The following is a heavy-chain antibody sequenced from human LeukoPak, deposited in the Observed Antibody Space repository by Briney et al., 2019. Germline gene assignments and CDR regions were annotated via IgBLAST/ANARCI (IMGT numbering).Heavy chain of an antibody. CDR1: GYTFTGYY. D-gene: IGHD2-2*01. Sequence: ASVKVSCKASGYTFTGYYMHWVRQAPGQGLEWMGWINPNSGGTNYAQKFQGRVTMTRDTSISTAYMELSRLRSDDTAVYYCARGYCSSTSCWEFDYWGQGTLVTVSS. CDR2: INPNSGGT. J-gene: IGHJ4*02. CDR3: ARGYCSSTSCWEFDY. V-gene: IGHV1-2*02.